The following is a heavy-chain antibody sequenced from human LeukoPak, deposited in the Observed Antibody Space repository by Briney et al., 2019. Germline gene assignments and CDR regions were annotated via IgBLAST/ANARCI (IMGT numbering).Heavy chain of an antibody. J-gene: IGHJ4*02. D-gene: IGHD2-15*01. CDR1: GFSFSSYE. V-gene: IGHV3-48*03. CDR2: ISSSGSAI. CDR3: ASKGGFDD. Sequence: GGSLRLSCAASGFSFSSYEMNWVCQAPGKGLEWVSYISSSGSAIFYADSVKGRFTISRDNAKNSLFLQMNSLRAEDTAFYYCASKGGFDDWGQGTQVTVSS.